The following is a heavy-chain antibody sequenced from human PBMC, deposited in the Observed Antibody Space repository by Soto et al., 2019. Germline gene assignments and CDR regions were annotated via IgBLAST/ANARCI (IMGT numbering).Heavy chain of an antibody. Sequence: EVQLLESGGGLVQPGGSLRLSCAASGFTFSSYDMSWVRQAPGKGLEWVSGVSDSGGGTYYADSVKGRFTISRDNSKNTLYLLMNSLRAEDTAVYYCAKDGSLSVYDFFDYWGQGTLVTVSS. J-gene: IGHJ4*02. D-gene: IGHD5-12*01. CDR2: VSDSGGGT. CDR1: GFTFSSYD. V-gene: IGHV3-23*01. CDR3: AKDGSLSVYDFFDY.